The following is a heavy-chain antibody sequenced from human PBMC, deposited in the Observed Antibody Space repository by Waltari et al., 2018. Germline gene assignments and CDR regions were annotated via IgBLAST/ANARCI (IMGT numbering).Heavy chain of an antibody. J-gene: IGHJ6*01. CDR3: VKVMGDLGTKYGLDV. CDR1: GFTFKDFD. Sequence: EEQLSESGGGLVQPGGSLRLSCAASGFTFKDFDMTWVRQAPGKGLEWVSKIKSYGSDTQYADSVRGRFTMSRDNSRGTVSLEMNGLRAADTAVYYCVKVMGDLGTKYGLDVWGRGTTVTVSS. V-gene: IGHV3-23*05. D-gene: IGHD1-1*01. CDR2: IKSYGSDT.